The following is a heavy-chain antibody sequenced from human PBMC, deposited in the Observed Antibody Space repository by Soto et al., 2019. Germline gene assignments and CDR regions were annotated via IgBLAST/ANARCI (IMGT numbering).Heavy chain of an antibody. CDR1: GYTFTGYY. CDR3: ERGWELSWRPDY. D-gene: IGHD1-26*01. J-gene: IGHJ4*02. CDR2: INPNSGGT. Sequence: GSSVKVSCKDAGYTFTGYYMHWVRQAPGQGHEWMGWINPNSGGTNYAQKFQGRVTMTRDTSISTAYMELSRLRSDDTAVDYCERGWELSWRPDYWGQLTLV. V-gene: IGHV1-2*02.